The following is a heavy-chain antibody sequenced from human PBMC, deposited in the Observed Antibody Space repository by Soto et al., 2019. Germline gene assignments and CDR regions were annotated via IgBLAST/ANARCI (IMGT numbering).Heavy chain of an antibody. J-gene: IGHJ4*02. D-gene: IGHD1-1*01. CDR2: IWYYGSNK. V-gene: IGHV3-33*01. CDR1: GFTFSSYG. Sequence: GGSLRLSCAASGFTFSSYGMHWVRQAPGKGLEWVAVIWYYGSNKYYADSVKGRFTISRDNSKNTLYLQMNSLRAEDTAVYYCATGLVERFRGIDYWGQGTLVTVSS. CDR3: ATGLVERFRGIDY.